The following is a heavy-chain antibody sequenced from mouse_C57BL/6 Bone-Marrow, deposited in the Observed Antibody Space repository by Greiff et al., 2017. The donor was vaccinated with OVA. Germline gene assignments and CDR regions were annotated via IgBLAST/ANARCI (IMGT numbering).Heavy chain of an antibody. J-gene: IGHJ4*01. D-gene: IGHD2-3*01. CDR2: INYDGSST. Sequence: DVHLVESEGGLVQPGSSMKLSCTASGFTFSDYYMAWVRQVPEKGLEWVANINYDGSSTYYLDSLKSRFIISRDNAKNILYLQMSSLKSEDTATYYCARVYDGYYAMDYWGQGTSVTVSS. V-gene: IGHV5-16*01. CDR3: ARVYDGYYAMDY. CDR1: GFTFSDYY.